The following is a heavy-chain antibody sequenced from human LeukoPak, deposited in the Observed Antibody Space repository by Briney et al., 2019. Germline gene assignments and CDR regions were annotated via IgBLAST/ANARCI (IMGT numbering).Heavy chain of an antibody. V-gene: IGHV1-58*02. J-gene: IGHJ6*02. CDR3: AAVGPILASRGYYYGMDV. Sequence: GASVKVSCKASGFTFTSSAMQWVRQARGQRLEWIGWIVVGSGNTNYAQKFQERVTITRDMSTSTAYMELSSLRSEDTAVYYCAAVGPILASRGYYYGMDVWGQGTTVTVSS. CDR1: GFTFTSSA. CDR2: IVVGSGNT. D-gene: IGHD1-26*01.